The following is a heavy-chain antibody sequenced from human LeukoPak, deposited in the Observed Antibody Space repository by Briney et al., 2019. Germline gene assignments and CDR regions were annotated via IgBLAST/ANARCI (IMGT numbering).Heavy chain of an antibody. CDR1: GYIFTGYY. CDR3: AREESIGRYQFLHEY. Sequence: ASVKVSCKASGYIFTGYYMHWVRQAPGQGLEWMGCISPYNGNAKYLQKFQGRVTMTTDTSTSTASMEVRSLRSDDTAVYYCAREESIGRYQFLHEYWGQGTLVTVSS. J-gene: IGHJ4*02. CDR2: ISPYNGNA. D-gene: IGHD1-26*01. V-gene: IGHV1-18*04.